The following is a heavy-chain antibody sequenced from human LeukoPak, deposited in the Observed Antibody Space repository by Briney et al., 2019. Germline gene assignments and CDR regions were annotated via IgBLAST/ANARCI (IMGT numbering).Heavy chain of an antibody. Sequence: GASVKVSCKASGYTFTSYDINWVRQATGQGLEWMGWMNPNSGNTGYAQKFQGRVTMTRNTSISTAYMELSSLRSEDTAVSYCARGAEDYYDSSGYYPWGQGTLVTVSS. V-gene: IGHV1-8*01. J-gene: IGHJ5*02. CDR3: ARGAEDYYDSSGYYP. CDR2: MNPNSGNT. CDR1: GYTFTSYD. D-gene: IGHD3-22*01.